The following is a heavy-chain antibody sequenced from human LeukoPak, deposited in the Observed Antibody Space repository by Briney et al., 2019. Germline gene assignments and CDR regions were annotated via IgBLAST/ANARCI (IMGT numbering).Heavy chain of an antibody. CDR1: GFTFSSYW. Sequence: GGSLRLSCAVSGFTFSSYWMHWVRQAPGKGLVWVSLINSAGSSTSYADSVKGRFTISRDNARNTLYLLMNSLRAEDTAVYYCARGNLPSPIDYWGQGTLVTVSS. J-gene: IGHJ4*02. CDR2: INSAGSST. CDR3: ARGNLPSPIDY. V-gene: IGHV3-74*01.